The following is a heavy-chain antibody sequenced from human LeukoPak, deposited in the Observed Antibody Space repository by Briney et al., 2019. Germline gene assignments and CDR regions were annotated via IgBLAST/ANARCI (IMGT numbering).Heavy chain of an antibody. CDR3: ARSLYYYDSSGYYPIGY. J-gene: IGHJ4*02. CDR1: GYTFTSYA. V-gene: IGHV1-3*01. D-gene: IGHD3-22*01. Sequence: GASVKVSCKASGYTFTSYAMHWVRQAPGQRLEWMGWINAGNGNTKYSQKFQGRVTITRDTSASTAYMELSSLRSEDTAVYYCARSLYYYDSSGYYPIGYWGQGTLVTVSS. CDR2: INAGNGNT.